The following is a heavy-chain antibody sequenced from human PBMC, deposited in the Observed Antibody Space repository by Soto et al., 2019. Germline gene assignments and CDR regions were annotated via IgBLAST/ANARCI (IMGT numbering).Heavy chain of an antibody. CDR1: GASISTYY. D-gene: IGHD3-10*01. J-gene: IGHJ6*02. CDR2: IYYSGNT. V-gene: IGHV4-59*01. CDR3: ARVIITMVRGVIIFSYGMDV. Sequence: PSETLSLTCSVSGASISTYYWSWIRQPPGKGLEWIGYIYYSGNTNYNPSLKSRVTISVDTSKNQFSLKLSSVTAADTAVYYCARVIITMVRGVIIFSYGMDVWGQGTTVTVSS.